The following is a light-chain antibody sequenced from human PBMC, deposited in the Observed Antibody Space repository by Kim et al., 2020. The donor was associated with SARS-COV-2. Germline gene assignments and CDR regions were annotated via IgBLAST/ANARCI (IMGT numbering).Light chain of an antibody. CDR3: LQHNTYPIT. CDR1: QDIRND. CDR2: GAS. J-gene: IGKJ5*01. V-gene: IGKV1-17*01. Sequence: ESVEDRVTITGRASQDIRNDLGWYQQNPGRAPKRLIYGASSLQSGVPSRFSGSGSGTEFTLTISSLQPEDFATYFCLQHNTYPITFGQGTRLEIK.